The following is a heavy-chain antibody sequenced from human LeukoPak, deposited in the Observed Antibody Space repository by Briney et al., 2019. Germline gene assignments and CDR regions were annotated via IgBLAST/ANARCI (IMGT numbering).Heavy chain of an antibody. CDR2: IIPIFGTA. D-gene: IGHD2-2*01. CDR3: ASSADIVVVPVPGAFDI. V-gene: IGHV1-69*05. CDR1: GGTFSSYA. J-gene: IGHJ3*02. Sequence: SVKVSCKASGGTFSSYAISWVRQAPGQGLEWMGGIIPIFGTANYAQKFQGRVTITTDESTSTAYMELSSLGSEDTAVYYCASSADIVVVPVPGAFDIWGQGTMVTVSS.